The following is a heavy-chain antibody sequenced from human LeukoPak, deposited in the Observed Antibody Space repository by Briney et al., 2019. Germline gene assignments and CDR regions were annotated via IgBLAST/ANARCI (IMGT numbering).Heavy chain of an antibody. D-gene: IGHD5-18*01. V-gene: IGHV3-66*01. CDR1: GFTVSSNY. J-gene: IGHJ6*03. CDR3: ARLYSEGYYYYYYYMDV. CDR2: IYSGGST. Sequence: PGGSLRLSCAASGFTVSSNYMSWVRQAPGKGLEWVSVIYSGGSTYYADSVKGRFTISRDNSKNTLYLQMNSLRAEDTAVYYCARLYSEGYYYYYYYMDVWGKGTTVTISS.